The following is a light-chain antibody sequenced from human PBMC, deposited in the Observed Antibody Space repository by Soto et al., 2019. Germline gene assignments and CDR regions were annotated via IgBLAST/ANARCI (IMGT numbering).Light chain of an antibody. V-gene: IGKV3-15*01. CDR2: GVS. CDR1: QSVRSTY. CDR3: QQYNDWWT. J-gene: IGKJ1*01. Sequence: EIVMTQSPVTLSVSPGERATLSCRSSQSVRSTYLAWYQQKPGQAPRLLIFGVSNRAAGIPARFSGSGSGTEFTLTISGLEPEDFAVYYCQQYNDWWTFGQGTKVDIK.